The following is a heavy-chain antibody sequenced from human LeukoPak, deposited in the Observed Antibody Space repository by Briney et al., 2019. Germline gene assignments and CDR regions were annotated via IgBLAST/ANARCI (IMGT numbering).Heavy chain of an antibody. CDR2: ISSSSSYI. J-gene: IGHJ4*02. V-gene: IGHV3-21*01. D-gene: IGHD1-1*01. CDR3: VRDRGGVTGTGSLRDY. Sequence: GGPLRLSCAASGFTFSSYSMNWVRQAPGKGLEWVSSISSSSSYIYYADSVKGRFTISRDNAQKSLYLQMDSLRVEDTAVYYCVRDRGGVTGTGSLRDYWGQGTLVTVSS. CDR1: GFTFSSYS.